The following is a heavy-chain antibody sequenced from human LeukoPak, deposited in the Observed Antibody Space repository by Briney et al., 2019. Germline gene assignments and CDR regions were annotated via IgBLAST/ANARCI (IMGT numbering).Heavy chain of an antibody. CDR1: GGSISSSSYC. J-gene: IGHJ4*02. CDR3: ASRETIDRVGYSCDY. V-gene: IGHV4-39*01. CDR2: IYYSGST. Sequence: SETLSLTCTVSGGSISSSSYCWGWLRQPPGKGREWIGRIYYSGSTYYNPSLKSVVAISVDTSKNPFSLKLSSVTAADTAVYSCASRETIDRVGYSCDYWGQGTLVPVSS. D-gene: IGHD5-12*01.